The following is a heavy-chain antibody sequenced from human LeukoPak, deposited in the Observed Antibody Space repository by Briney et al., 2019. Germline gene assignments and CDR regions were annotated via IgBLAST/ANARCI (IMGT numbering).Heavy chain of an antibody. CDR3: AKYRGSGWYFDY. V-gene: IGHV3-23*01. CDR2: ISSSGDST. J-gene: IGHJ4*02. Sequence: AGGSLRLSCAASGFTFSSYAMSWVRQAPGKGLEWVSTISSSGDSTYYADSVKGRFTISRDNSKNTLYLQMNSLRAEGTAVYYCAKYRGSGWYFDYWGQGTLVTVSS. CDR1: GFTFSSYA. D-gene: IGHD6-19*01.